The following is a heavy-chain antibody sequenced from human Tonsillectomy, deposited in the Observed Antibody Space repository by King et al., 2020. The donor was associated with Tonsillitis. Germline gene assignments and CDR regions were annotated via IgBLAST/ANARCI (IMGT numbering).Heavy chain of an antibody. V-gene: IGHV3-21*01. CDR3: ARDRRLRFALYAFDI. CDR1: GFTFSDYN. CDR2: IRYSSSYI. D-gene: IGHD3-3*01. J-gene: IGHJ3*02. Sequence: DVQLVESGGGLVKPGGSLRLSCAASGFTFSDYNMNWVRQAPGKGLEWVSSIRYSSSYIYYADSVKGRFTISRDNAKNSLYLQMDSLRAEDTAVYYCARDRRLRFALYAFDIWGQGTMVTVSS.